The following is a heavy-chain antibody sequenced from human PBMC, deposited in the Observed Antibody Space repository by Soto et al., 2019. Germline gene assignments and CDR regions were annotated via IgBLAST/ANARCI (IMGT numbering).Heavy chain of an antibody. CDR1: GFTFSHYG. CDR2: ISYDGSNK. Sequence: GGSLRLSCAASGFTFSHYGIHWVRQAPGKGLEWLAVISYDGSNKHYADSVKGRFTVSRDKSKNTLYLQMNSLRAENTAVYFWARYSGKYQGPIDYWGQGTLVTVSS. D-gene: IGHD1-26*01. V-gene: IGHV3-30*03. J-gene: IGHJ4*02. CDR3: ARYSGKYQGPIDY.